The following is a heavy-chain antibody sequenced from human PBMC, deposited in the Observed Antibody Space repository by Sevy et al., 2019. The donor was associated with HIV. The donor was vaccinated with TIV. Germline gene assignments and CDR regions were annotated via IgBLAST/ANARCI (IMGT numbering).Heavy chain of an antibody. Sequence: GGSLRLSCAASGFTFSSYWMSWVRQAPGKGLEWVANIKQDGSEKYYVDSVKGRFTISRDNAKNSLYLQMNSLRAEDTAVYYCARDLIWNYDILTGYPLDYWGQGTLVTVSS. V-gene: IGHV3-7*01. CDR2: IKQDGSEK. J-gene: IGHJ4*02. CDR3: ARDLIWNYDILTGYPLDY. CDR1: GFTFSSYW. D-gene: IGHD3-9*01.